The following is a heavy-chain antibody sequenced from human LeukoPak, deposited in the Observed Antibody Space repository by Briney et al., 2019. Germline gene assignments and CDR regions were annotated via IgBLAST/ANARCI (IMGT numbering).Heavy chain of an antibody. Sequence: GGALRLSCAASGFTFSSYWMHWVRQAPGKGLVWVSRINEDETTITYADSVKGRFTISRDNAKNTLFLQMSSLRAEDTAVYFCARSKPPAVKDYYGLDVWGQGTTVTVSS. CDR1: GFTFSSYW. V-gene: IGHV3-74*01. J-gene: IGHJ6*02. CDR3: ARSKPPAVKDYYGLDV. D-gene: IGHD6-13*01. CDR2: INEDETTI.